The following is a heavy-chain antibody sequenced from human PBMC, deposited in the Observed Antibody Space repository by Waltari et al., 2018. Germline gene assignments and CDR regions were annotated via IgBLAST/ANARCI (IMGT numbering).Heavy chain of an antibody. V-gene: IGHV1-2*02. CDR3: ARTYQSGSYSDY. D-gene: IGHD1-26*01. Sequence: QVQLVQSGAEVKKPGASVTVSCKPSGSPFTRYYMHWVRQAPGQGLEWMGWINTRNGGTNYAQKYQGRVTMTRDTSISTAYMELSRLISNDTAVYYCARTYQSGSYSDYWGQGTPVTVSS. CDR1: GSPFTRYY. CDR2: INTRNGGT. J-gene: IGHJ4*02.